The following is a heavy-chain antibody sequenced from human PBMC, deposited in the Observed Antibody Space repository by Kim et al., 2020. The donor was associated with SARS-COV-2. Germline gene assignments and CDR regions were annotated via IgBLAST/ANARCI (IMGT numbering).Heavy chain of an antibody. CDR1: GYTFTTYT. D-gene: IGHD4-17*01. CDR3: ARDTYGGHSLLDY. J-gene: IGHJ4*02. Sequence: ASVKVSCKASGYTFTTYTINWVRQAPGQGLEWMGWINTNTGNPTYAQGFTGRFVFSLDTSVTTAYLQISSLKAEDTAVYYCARDTYGGHSLLDYWGQGTLVTVSS. V-gene: IGHV7-4-1*02. CDR2: INTNTGNP.